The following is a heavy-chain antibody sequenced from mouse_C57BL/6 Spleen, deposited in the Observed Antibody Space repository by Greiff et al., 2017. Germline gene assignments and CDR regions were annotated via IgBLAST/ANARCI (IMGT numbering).Heavy chain of an antibody. J-gene: IGHJ4*01. D-gene: IGHD2-4*01. CDR3: ARVDDSLYYAMDY. Sequence: VQLQQPGAELVRPGSSVKLSCKASGYTFTSYWMHWVQQRPIQGLEWIGNIDPSDSETHYNHKFKDKATLTVDKSSSTAYMQLSSLTSEDSAVYDCARVDDSLYYAMDYWGQGTSVTVSS. V-gene: IGHV1-52*01. CDR1: GYTFTSYW. CDR2: IDPSDSET.